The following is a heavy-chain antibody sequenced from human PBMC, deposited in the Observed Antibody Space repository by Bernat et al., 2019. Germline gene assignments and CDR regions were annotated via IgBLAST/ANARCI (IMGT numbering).Heavy chain of an antibody. V-gene: IGHV3-15*07. J-gene: IGHJ4*02. CDR1: GFTFSNAW. CDR3: TTDGGGGYAPFDY. D-gene: IGHD5-12*01. Sequence: EVQLVESGGGLVKPGGSLRLSCAASGFTFSNAWMNWVRQAPGKGLEWVGRIKSKTDGGTTDYAAPVKGRLTISRDDSKNTLYLQMNSLKTEDTAVYYCTTDGGGGYAPFDYWGQGTLVTVSS. CDR2: IKSKTDGGTT.